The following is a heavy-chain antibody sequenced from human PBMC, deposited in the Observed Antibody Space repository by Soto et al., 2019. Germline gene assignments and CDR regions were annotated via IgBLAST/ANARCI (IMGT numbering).Heavy chain of an antibody. V-gene: IGHV3-7*05. D-gene: IGHD4-17*01. CDR2: IKQDGSEK. CDR1: GFTVSSYW. CDR3: ARDPYGGFSGGVYFYYGLDV. J-gene: IGHJ6*02. Sequence: GGSLGLSWSASGFTVSSYWMSSVRQAPGKGLSWVANIKQDGSEKYYVDSVKGRFTISRDNAKNSLYLQMNSLRAEDTAVYYRARDPYGGFSGGVYFYYGLDVWGQGNTVTDSS.